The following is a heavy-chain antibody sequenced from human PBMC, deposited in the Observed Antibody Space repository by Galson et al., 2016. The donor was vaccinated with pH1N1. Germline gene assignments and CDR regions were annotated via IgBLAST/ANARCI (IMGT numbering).Heavy chain of an antibody. CDR2: IKQDGSVK. D-gene: IGHD5-12*01. Sequence: SLRLSCAVSGFTFTDYWMSWVRQTPGKGLEWVANIKQDGSVKYYVDSVRGRFTISRDNAKNSLYLQMNSLRAEDTAVYYYSRKGLPDYWGQGTLVTVSS. J-gene: IGHJ4*02. CDR3: SRKGLPDY. V-gene: IGHV3-7*01. CDR1: GFTFTDYW.